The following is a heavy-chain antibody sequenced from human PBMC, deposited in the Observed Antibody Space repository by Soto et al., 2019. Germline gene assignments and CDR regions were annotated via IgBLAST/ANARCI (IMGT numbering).Heavy chain of an antibody. D-gene: IGHD3-22*01. CDR2: ISSSGSTI. CDR3: ARLFTMIVVDDYSC. V-gene: IGHV3-48*03. Sequence: EVQLVESGGGLVQPGGSLRLSCAASGFTFSSYEMNWVRQAPGKGLEWVSYISSSGSTIYYADSVKGRFTISRDNAKNSLYLQMNSLRAEDTAVYYCARLFTMIVVDDYSCWGQGTLVTVSS. J-gene: IGHJ4*02. CDR1: GFTFSSYE.